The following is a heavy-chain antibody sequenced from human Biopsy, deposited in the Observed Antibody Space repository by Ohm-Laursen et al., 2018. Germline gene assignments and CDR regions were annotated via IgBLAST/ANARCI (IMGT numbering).Heavy chain of an antibody. CDR2: INDTSSHI. CDR1: GFSVSSYD. J-gene: IGHJ6*02. V-gene: IGHV3-21*01. Sequence: SLSLSCAASGFSVSSYDMNWVRQGPGPGLGRVSYINDTSSHINDADSARGRFTVARVIAKNSLYLQLISLRVEDTAVYYCARDSSRRAREGGMDVWGQGTTVTVSS. D-gene: IGHD6-6*01. CDR3: ARDSSRRAREGGMDV.